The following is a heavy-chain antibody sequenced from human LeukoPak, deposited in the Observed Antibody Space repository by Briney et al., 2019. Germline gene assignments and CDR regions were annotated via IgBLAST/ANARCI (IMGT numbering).Heavy chain of an antibody. V-gene: IGHV3-30*03. Sequence: GGSLRLSCAASGFSFSSYGMHWVRQAPGKGLEWVAVISYDGSNKYYADSVKGRFTISRDNSKNTLYLQMNSLRAEDTAVYYCARFQSSSWRNYWGQGTLVTVSS. D-gene: IGHD6-13*01. CDR3: ARFQSSSWRNY. J-gene: IGHJ4*02. CDR1: GFSFSSYG. CDR2: ISYDGSNK.